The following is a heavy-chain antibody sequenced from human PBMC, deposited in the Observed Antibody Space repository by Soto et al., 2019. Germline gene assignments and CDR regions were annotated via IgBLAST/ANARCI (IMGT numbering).Heavy chain of an antibody. CDR3: ASGYCSGGSCYSDYYYGMDV. V-gene: IGHV1-69*06. D-gene: IGHD2-15*01. CDR1: GGTFSSYA. CDR2: IIPIFGTA. Sequence: VASVKVSCKASGGTFSSYAISWVRQAPGQGLEWMGGIIPIFGTANYAQKFQGRVTITADKSTSTAYMELSSLRSEDTAVYYCASGYCSGGSCYSDYYYGMDVWGQGTTVTVSS. J-gene: IGHJ6*02.